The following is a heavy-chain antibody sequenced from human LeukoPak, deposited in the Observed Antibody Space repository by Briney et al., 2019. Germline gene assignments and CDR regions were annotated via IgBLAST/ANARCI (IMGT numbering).Heavy chain of an antibody. CDR3: AKDSAKKYDDY. Sequence: GGSLRLSCAVSGFTFNTYGIHWVRQTPGKGLEWVALISYDGSNKYYADSVKGRFTISRENSKNTLYLQMNSLRAEDTAVYYCAKDSAKKYDDYWGQGTLVTVSS. J-gene: IGHJ4*02. V-gene: IGHV3-30*18. CDR2: ISYDGSNK. D-gene: IGHD2/OR15-2a*01. CDR1: GFTFNTYG.